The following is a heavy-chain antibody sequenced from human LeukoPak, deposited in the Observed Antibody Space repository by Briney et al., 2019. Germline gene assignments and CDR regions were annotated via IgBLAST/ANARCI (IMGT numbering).Heavy chain of an antibody. CDR1: GGSISSYY. J-gene: IGHJ4*02. D-gene: IGHD6-19*01. CDR2: IYYSGST. Sequence: PSETLSLTCTVSGGSISSYYWSWIRQPPGKGLEWIGYIYYSGSTNYNPSLKSRVTISVDTSKNQFSLKLSSVTAADTAVYYCARDLFGDSSGSYYFDYWGQGTLVTVSS. CDR3: ARDLFGDSSGSYYFDY. V-gene: IGHV4-59*12.